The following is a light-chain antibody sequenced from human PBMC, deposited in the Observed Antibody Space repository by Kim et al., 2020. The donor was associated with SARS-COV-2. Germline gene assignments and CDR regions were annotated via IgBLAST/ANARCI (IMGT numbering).Light chain of an antibody. CDR3: LQHYISPVT. Sequence: DIQMTQSPSSLSASVGDRVTITCRTSQNINSHLNWYHQKPGRAPKLLIYAASTLQGGVPSRFSGSGSETDFTLTISSLQPEDFATYFCLQHYISPVTFGPGTQVDIK. CDR1: QNINSH. CDR2: AAS. V-gene: IGKV1-39*01. J-gene: IGKJ3*01.